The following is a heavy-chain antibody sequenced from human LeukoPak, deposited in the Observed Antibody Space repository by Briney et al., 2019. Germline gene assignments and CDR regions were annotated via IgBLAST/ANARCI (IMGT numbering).Heavy chain of an antibody. Sequence: SVKVSCKASGGTFSSYAISWVRQAPGQGLEWMGGIIPIFGTANYAQKFQGRVTITTDESTSTAYMELSSLRSEDTAMYYCARVSDSSGYHLGYWGQGTLVTVSS. V-gene: IGHV1-69*05. CDR3: ARVSDSSGYHLGY. CDR1: GGTFSSYA. J-gene: IGHJ4*02. D-gene: IGHD3-22*01. CDR2: IIPIFGTA.